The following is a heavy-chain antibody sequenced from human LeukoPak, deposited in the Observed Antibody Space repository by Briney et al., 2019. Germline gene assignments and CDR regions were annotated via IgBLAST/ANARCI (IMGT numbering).Heavy chain of an antibody. CDR1: GGSISSYY. V-gene: IGHV4-59*01. Sequence: SGTLSLTCAVSGGSISSYYWSWIRQPPGKGLEWIGYIYYSGSTNYNPSLKSRVTISVDTSKNQFSLKLSSVTAADTAVYYCARYAEYFDYWGQGTLVTVSS. D-gene: IGHD2-2*01. CDR2: IYYSGST. CDR3: ARYAEYFDY. J-gene: IGHJ4*02.